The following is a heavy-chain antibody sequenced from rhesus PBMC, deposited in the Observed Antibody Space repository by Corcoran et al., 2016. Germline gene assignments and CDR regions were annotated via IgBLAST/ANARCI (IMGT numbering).Heavy chain of an antibody. CDR3: ARHSYYSGWFLDS. CDR2: IYGTDSAT. J-gene: IGHJ1*01. CDR1: GGSISDYY. V-gene: IGHV4S11*01. Sequence: QVQLQESGPGLVTPSETLSLTCSVSGGSISDYYWDWIRQPPGEGLEWIGNIYGTDSATVYNPSLRSRVTLSVDTSKNHFSLKLNAVTAADTAVYFCARHSYYSGWFLDSWGQGVLVTVSS. D-gene: IGHD6-31*01.